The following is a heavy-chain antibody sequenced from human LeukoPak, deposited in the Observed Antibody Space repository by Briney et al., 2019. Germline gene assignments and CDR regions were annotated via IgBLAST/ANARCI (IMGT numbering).Heavy chain of an antibody. J-gene: IGHJ4*02. CDR3: ARVDYGDYPTLYFDY. D-gene: IGHD4-17*01. Sequence: SETLSLTCTVSGGSISSSSYYWGWIRQPPGKGLEWIGSIYYSRSTYYNPSLKSRVTISVDTSKNQFSLKLYSVTAADTAVYYCARVDYGDYPTLYFDYWGQGTLVTVSS. CDR2: IYYSRST. CDR1: GGSISSSSYY. V-gene: IGHV4-39*07.